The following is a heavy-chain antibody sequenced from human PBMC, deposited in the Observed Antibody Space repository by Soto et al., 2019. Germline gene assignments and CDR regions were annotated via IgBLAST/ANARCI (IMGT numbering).Heavy chain of an antibody. V-gene: IGHV3-30*18. CDR3: AKDQTGYDILTGYYNGPYYYYGMDV. Sequence: PGGSLRLSCAASGFTFSSYGMHWVRQAPGKGLEWVAVISYDGSNKYYADSVKGRFTISRDNSKSTLYLQMNSLRAEDTAVYYCAKDQTGYDILTGYYNGPYYYYGMDVWGQGTTVTVS. D-gene: IGHD3-9*01. J-gene: IGHJ6*02. CDR2: ISYDGSNK. CDR1: GFTFSSYG.